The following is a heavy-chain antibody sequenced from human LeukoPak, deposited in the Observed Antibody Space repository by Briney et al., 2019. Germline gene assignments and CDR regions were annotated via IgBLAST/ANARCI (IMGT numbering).Heavy chain of an antibody. CDR2: ISYDGSNK. J-gene: IGHJ4*02. Sequence: GGSLGLSCAASGFTFSSYAMHWVRQAPGKGLEWVAVISYDGSNKYYADSVKGRFTISRDNSKNTLYLQMNSLRAEDTAVYYCAVERGYSSVDYWGQGTLVTVSS. CDR3: AVERGYSSVDY. V-gene: IGHV3-30*04. D-gene: IGHD5-18*01. CDR1: GFTFSSYA.